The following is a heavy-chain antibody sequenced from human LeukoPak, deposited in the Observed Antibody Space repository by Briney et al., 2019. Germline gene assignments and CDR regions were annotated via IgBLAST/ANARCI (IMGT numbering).Heavy chain of an antibody. V-gene: IGHV4-34*01. CDR1: GGAFSNYF. CDR3: ARGQYCSTTTCYSARRYFDF. J-gene: IGHJ4*02. Sequence: RRADTLSLTCAVSGGAFSNYFWTWIRQPPGKGLEWIAESNDSGSTNSNSSLRSRVAISLDTSKNQFSLRLTSVTAADTAVYYCARGQYCSTTTCYSARRYFDFWGQGTLLT. D-gene: IGHD2-2*01. CDR2: SNDSGST.